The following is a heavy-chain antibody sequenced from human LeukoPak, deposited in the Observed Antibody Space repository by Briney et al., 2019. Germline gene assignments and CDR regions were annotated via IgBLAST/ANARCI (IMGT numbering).Heavy chain of an antibody. V-gene: IGHV1-3*01. D-gene: IGHD1-1*01. CDR1: GYTFINYA. Sequence: ASVKVSCKASGYTFINYAIHWVRQAPGQRLEWMGWIHAGTGNTKYSQKFQGRVTITRDTSANTVYTELSRLRPEDTAVYYCARDITIGTTRFDPWGQGTLVTVSP. J-gene: IGHJ5*02. CDR3: ARDITIGTTRFDP. CDR2: IHAGTGNT.